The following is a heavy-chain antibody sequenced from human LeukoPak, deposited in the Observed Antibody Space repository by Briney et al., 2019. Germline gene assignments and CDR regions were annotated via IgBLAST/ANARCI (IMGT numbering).Heavy chain of an antibody. CDR2: ISGSGGST. D-gene: IGHD3-9*01. CDR1: GFTFSSYA. Sequence: PGGSLRLSCAASGFTFSSYAMSWVRQAPGKGLEWVSAISGSGGSTYYADSVKGRFTISRDNSKNTLYLQMNSLRAEDTAVYYCAKDREGNYDILTGYSPLDYWGQGTPVTISS. J-gene: IGHJ4*02. CDR3: AKDREGNYDILTGYSPLDY. V-gene: IGHV3-23*01.